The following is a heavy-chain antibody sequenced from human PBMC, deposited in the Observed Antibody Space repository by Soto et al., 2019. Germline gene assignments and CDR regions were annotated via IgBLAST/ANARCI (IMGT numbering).Heavy chain of an antibody. CDR3: TRLTSDLPGDY. J-gene: IGHJ4*02. CDR2: IRSKANSYAT. Sequence: GGSLGLSCAASGVTFSGSAMDGVRQASGKGLEWVGRIRSKANSYATAYAASVKGRFTISRDDSKNTAYLQMNSLKSEDTAVYYCTRLTSDLPGDYWDQGTLVTVSS. V-gene: IGHV3-73*01. CDR1: GVTFSGSA. D-gene: IGHD6-6*01.